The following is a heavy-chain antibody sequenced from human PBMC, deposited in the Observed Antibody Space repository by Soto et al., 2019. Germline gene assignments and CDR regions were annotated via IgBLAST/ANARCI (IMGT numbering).Heavy chain of an antibody. J-gene: IGHJ3*02. CDR3: AKRLVVAGNSRSLAAFDI. D-gene: IGHD6-19*01. CDR2: IGSRGESYAT. CDR1: GFTFRTYA. V-gene: IGHV3-73*01. Sequence: GGSLRLSCAASGFTFRTYAMSWVRQAPGKGLEWLGRIGSRGESYATTYDVSVKGRFTISRDDSKKTAYLQMNSLESEDTAVYYCAKRLVVAGNSRSLAAFDIWGQGTMVTVSS.